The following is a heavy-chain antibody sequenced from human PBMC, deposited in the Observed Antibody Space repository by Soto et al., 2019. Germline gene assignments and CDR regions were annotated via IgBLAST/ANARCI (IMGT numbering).Heavy chain of an antibody. CDR2: IYYSGST. D-gene: IGHD3-16*02. CDR3: ARGTYDYIWGSYRGNPDAFDI. CDR1: GGSISSYY. Sequence: SETLSLTCTVSGGSISSYYWSWIRQPPGKGLEWIGYIYYSGSTNYNPSLKSRVTISVDTSKNQFSLKLSSVTAADTAVYYCARGTYDYIWGSYRGNPDAFDIWGQGTMVTVSS. J-gene: IGHJ3*02. V-gene: IGHV4-59*01.